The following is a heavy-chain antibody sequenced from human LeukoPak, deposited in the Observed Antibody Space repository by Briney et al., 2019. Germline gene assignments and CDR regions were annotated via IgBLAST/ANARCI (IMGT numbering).Heavy chain of an antibody. Sequence: ASVKVSCKASGYTFNSYYMHWVXXAPGQGLXXMGIINPSGGSTSXXQKFQGRVTMXXDTSTSTVYMELSSLRSEDTAVYYCARESYGEEDNWGQGTLVTVSS. CDR2: INPSGGST. J-gene: IGHJ4*02. D-gene: IGHD4-17*01. CDR3: ARESYGEEDN. V-gene: IGHV1-46*02. CDR1: GYTFNSYY.